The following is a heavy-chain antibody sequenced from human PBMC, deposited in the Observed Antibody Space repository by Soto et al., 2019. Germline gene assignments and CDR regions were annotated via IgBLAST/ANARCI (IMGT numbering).Heavy chain of an antibody. J-gene: IGHJ6*02. CDR1: GFTFDDYA. CDR2: ISWNSGSI. CDR3: AKDTTATADYYYGMDV. V-gene: IGHV3-9*01. Sequence: GGSLRLSCAASGFTFDDYAMHWVRLAPGKGLEWVSGISWNSGSIGYADSVKGRFTISRDNAKNSLYLQMNSLRAEDTALYYCAKDTTATADYYYGMDVWGQGTTVTVSS.